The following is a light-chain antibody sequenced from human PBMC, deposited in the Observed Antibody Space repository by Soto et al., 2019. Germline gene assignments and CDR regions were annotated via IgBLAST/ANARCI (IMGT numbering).Light chain of an antibody. CDR3: MQGTHWPWT. Sequence: DVVMTQSPLSLPVTLGQPASISCRSSQSLIHSDGDTYLNWFQQRPGQSPRHLIYKVSDRDSGVPDRSSGSGSGTDFTLKISRVEAEDVGIYYCMQGTHWPWTFGQGTEVEIK. CDR2: KVS. V-gene: IGKV2-30*02. J-gene: IGKJ1*01. CDR1: QSLIHSDGDTY.